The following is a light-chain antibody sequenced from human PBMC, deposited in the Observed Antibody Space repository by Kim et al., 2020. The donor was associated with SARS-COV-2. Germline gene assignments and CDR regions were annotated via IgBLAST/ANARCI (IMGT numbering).Light chain of an antibody. J-gene: IGKJ4*01. CDR3: QQANSFPLT. CDR1: QGISSW. V-gene: IGKV1-12*01. Sequence: ASVGDRVTITCRASQGISSWLAWYQKKPGKAPKLLIYAASSLQSGVPSRFSGSGSGTDFTLTIGSLQPEDFATYYCQQANSFPLTFGGGTKVDIK. CDR2: AAS.